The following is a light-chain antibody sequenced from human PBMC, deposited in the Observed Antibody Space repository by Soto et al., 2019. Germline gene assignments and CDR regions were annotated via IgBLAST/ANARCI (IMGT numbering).Light chain of an antibody. CDR3: QVWDSSSDNCV. CDR2: YDS. CDR1: NIGSKS. J-gene: IGLJ1*01. V-gene: IGLV3-21*04. Sequence: SYELTQPPSASVAPVETARITCGGDNIGSKSLHWYQQKPGQAPVLVIYYDSDRPSGIPERFSGSNSGNTATLTISRVEAGDEADYYCQVWDSSSDNCVFGTGTKLTVL.